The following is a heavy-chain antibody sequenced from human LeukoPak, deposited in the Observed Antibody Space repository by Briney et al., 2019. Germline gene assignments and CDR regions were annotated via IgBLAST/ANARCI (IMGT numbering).Heavy chain of an antibody. CDR2: IYWDDDK. CDR3: VHRRSIAADFEY. J-gene: IGHJ4*02. D-gene: IGHD6-25*01. Sequence: SGPTLVKPTQTLTLTCTFSGFSLSSSGVGVGWIRQPPGKALEWLALIYWDDDKSYSPSLKSRLTITKDTSKNQVVLTMNNMDPVDTARYYCVHRRSIAADFEYWGQGTLVTVSS. CDR1: GFSLSSSGVG. V-gene: IGHV2-5*02.